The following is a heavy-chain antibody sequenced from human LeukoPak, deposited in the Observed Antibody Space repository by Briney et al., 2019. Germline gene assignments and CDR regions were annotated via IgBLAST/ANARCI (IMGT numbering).Heavy chain of an antibody. Sequence: SETLSLTCTVSGGSISSYYWGWIRQPPGKGLEWIGSIYYSGSTYYNPSLKSRVTISVDTSKNQFSLKLSSVTAADTAVYYCARRCLWRYGGYNWFDPWGQGTLVTVSS. CDR2: IYYSGST. D-gene: IGHD4-23*01. CDR1: GGSISSYY. CDR3: ARRCLWRYGGYNWFDP. V-gene: IGHV4-39*07. J-gene: IGHJ5*02.